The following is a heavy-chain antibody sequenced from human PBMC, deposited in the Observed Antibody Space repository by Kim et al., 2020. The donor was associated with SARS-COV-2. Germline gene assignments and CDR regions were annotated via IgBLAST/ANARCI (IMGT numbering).Heavy chain of an antibody. CDR3: ARDVLEDYGGNSNFDY. D-gene: IGHD4-17*01. Sequence: KCQGRVTITADKSTSTAYMELSSLRSEDTAVYYCARDVLEDYGGNSNFDYWGQGTLVTVSS. J-gene: IGHJ4*02. V-gene: IGHV1-69*04.